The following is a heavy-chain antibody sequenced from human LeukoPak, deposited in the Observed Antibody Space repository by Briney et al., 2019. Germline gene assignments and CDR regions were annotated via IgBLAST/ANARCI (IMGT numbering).Heavy chain of an antibody. V-gene: IGHV3-9*01. Sequence: GGSLRLSCAASGFTFDDYAMHWVRQAPGKGLEWVSGISWNSGSIGYADSVKGRFTISGDNAKNSLYLQMNSLRAEDTALYYCAKVSGPAAIRPPDYWGQGTLVTVSS. CDR1: GFTFDDYA. J-gene: IGHJ4*02. CDR3: AKVSGPAAIRPPDY. CDR2: ISWNSGSI. D-gene: IGHD2-2*02.